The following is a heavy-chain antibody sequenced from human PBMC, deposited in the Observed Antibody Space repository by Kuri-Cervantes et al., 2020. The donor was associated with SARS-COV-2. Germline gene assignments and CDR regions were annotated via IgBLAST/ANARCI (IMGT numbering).Heavy chain of an antibody. J-gene: IGHJ4*02. Sequence: GESLKISCAASGFTFSSYSMNWVRQAPGKGLEWVSYISSSSSTIYYADSVKGRFTISRDNAENSLYPQMNSLRAEDTAVYYCASGELWADYRGQGTLVTVSS. D-gene: IGHD2-21*01. V-gene: IGHV3-48*04. CDR2: ISSSSSTI. CDR3: ASGELWADY. CDR1: GFTFSSYS.